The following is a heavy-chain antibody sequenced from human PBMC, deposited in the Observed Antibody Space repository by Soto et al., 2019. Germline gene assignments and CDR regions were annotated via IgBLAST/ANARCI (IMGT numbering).Heavy chain of an antibody. CDR2: LYHSGST. V-gene: IGHV4-38-2*02. CDR1: GYSISSGYY. D-gene: IGHD3-10*01. CDR3: ARDESYYYGSGSYSWFDP. J-gene: IGHJ5*02. Sequence: QVQLQESGPGLVKPSETLSLTCAVSGYSISSGYYWGWIRQPPGKGLEWIGSLYHSGSTYYNPSLKIRVTISVETSNNQFSLKLSSVTAADTAVYYCARDESYYYGSGSYSWFDPWGQGTLVTVSS.